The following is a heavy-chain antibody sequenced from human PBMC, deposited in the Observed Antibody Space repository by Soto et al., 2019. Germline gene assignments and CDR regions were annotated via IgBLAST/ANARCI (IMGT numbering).Heavy chain of an antibody. D-gene: IGHD2-15*01. CDR1: GYTFTSYG. J-gene: IGHJ5*02. CDR3: ARDSTAIVVVVAAPGYWFDP. CDR2: ISAYNDNT. Sequence: ASVKVSCKASGYTFTSYGISWVRQAPGQGLEWMGWISAYNDNTNYAQKLQGRVTMTTDTSTSTAYMELRSLRSDDTAVYYCARDSTAIVVVVAAPGYWFDPWGQGTLVTVSS. V-gene: IGHV1-18*01.